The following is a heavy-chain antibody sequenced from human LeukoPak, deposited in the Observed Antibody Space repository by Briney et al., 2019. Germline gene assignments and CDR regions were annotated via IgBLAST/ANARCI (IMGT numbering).Heavy chain of an antibody. J-gene: IGHJ4*02. CDR3: AREGGHGGNPTGFDY. D-gene: IGHD4-23*01. CDR1: GGTFSSYA. Sequence: ASVKVSCKASGGTFSSYAISWVRQAPGQGLEWMGGIIPIFGTANYAQKFQGRVTITTDESTSTAYMELSSLRSEDTAVYYCAREGGHGGNPTGFDYWGQGTLVTVSS. CDR2: IIPIFGTA. V-gene: IGHV1-69*05.